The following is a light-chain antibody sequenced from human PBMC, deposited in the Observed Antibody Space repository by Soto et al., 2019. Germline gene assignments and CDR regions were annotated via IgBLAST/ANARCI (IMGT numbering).Light chain of an antibody. CDR1: QSVSSSY. CDR2: GAS. V-gene: IGKV3-20*01. Sequence: EIVLTQSAGTLSLSPGERATLSCRASQSVSSSYLAWYRQKPGQAPRLLIYGASSRATGIPDRFSGSGSGTDFTLTISRLEPEAFAVYYCQQYGRSPPNTFGQGTKLEIK. J-gene: IGKJ2*01. CDR3: QQYGRSPPNT.